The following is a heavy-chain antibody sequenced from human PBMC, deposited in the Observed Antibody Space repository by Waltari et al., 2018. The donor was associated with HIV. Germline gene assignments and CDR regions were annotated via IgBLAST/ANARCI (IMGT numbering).Heavy chain of an antibody. V-gene: IGHV3-7*01. CDR2: IKHDGSGN. D-gene: IGHD2-8*01. CDR3: AGRSPGRRLNWFDP. CDR1: GFTFSSYW. J-gene: IGHJ5*02. Sequence: EVQLVKSGGGLVQPGGSLRFSCAAYGFTFSSYWMSWVRQAQGKGLGWVAKIKHDGSGNYYVDAMNGRFTISRDNAKNSLYRQINSLGAEDTAVYYCAGRSPGRRLNWFDPWGQGTLVIVSS.